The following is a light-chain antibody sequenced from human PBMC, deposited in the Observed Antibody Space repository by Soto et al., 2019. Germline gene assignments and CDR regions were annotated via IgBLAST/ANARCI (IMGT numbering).Light chain of an antibody. CDR3: QQYGTSPT. CDR1: QSVSSNY. Sequence: EIVLTQSPGTLSLSPGERATLSCRASQSVSSNYLAWYQQNPGQAPRLLIYGASSRATGIPDRFSGSGSGTDFSLTISRLEPEDFAVYYCQQYGTSPTFGQGTKVEIK. J-gene: IGKJ1*01. V-gene: IGKV3-20*01. CDR2: GAS.